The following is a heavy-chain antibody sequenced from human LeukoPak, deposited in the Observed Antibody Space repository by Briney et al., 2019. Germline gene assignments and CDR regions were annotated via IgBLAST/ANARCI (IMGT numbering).Heavy chain of an antibody. V-gene: IGHV3-11*06. CDR1: GFTFSVYY. D-gene: IGHD3-10*01. Sequence: GGSLRLSCAASGFTFSVYYMSWIRPAPGKGLGWVSYISSISSYTNYADSVKGRFTISRDNAKNSLYLQMNSLRAEDTAVYYCARFTSRVWFGELYFDYWGQGTLVTVSS. CDR2: ISSISSYT. J-gene: IGHJ4*02. CDR3: ARFTSRVWFGELYFDY.